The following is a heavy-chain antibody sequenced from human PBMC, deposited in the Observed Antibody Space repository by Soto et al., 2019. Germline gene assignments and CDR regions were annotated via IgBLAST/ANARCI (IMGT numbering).Heavy chain of an antibody. Sequence: GASVKVSCKASGGTFSSYAISWVRQAPGQGLEWMGGIIPIFGTANYAQKFQGRVTITADESTSTAYMELSSLRSEDTAVYYCARDITIFGVASAFDYWGQGTLVTVSS. CDR3: ARDITIFGVASAFDY. CDR2: IIPIFGTA. CDR1: GGTFSSYA. D-gene: IGHD3-3*01. V-gene: IGHV1-69*13. J-gene: IGHJ4*02.